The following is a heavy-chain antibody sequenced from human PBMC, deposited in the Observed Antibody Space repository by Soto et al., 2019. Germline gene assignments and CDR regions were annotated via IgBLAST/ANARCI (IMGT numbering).Heavy chain of an antibody. J-gene: IGHJ4*02. CDR2: IYYSGST. V-gene: IGHV4-31*03. CDR1: GGSISSGGYY. D-gene: IGHD3-9*01. CDR3: ASSELERYFDWARGDY. Sequence: QVQLQESGPGLVKPSQTLSLTCTVSGGSISSGGYYWSWIRQHPGKGLEWIGYIYYSGSTYYNPSLKSRVTISVDTSKNQFSLKLSSVTAADTAVYYCASSELERYFDWARGDYWGQGTLVTVSS.